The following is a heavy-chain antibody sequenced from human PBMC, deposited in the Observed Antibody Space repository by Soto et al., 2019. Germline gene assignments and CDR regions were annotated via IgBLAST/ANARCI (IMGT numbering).Heavy chain of an antibody. CDR3: ASRSIGRHAAGVHLDYFDY. CDR2: IYYSGST. V-gene: IGHV4-59*08. J-gene: IGHJ4*02. D-gene: IGHD2-15*01. CDR1: GGSISSYY. Sequence: SETLSLTCTVSGGSISSYYWSWIRQPPGKGLEWIGYIYYSGSTNYNPSLKSRVTISVDTSKNQFSLKLSSVTAADTAVYYCASRSIGRHAAGVHLDYFDYWGQGTLVTVSS.